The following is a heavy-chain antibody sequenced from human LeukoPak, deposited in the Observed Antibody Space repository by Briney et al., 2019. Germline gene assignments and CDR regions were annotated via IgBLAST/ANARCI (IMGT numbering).Heavy chain of an antibody. CDR3: ARGSSNVAARNNWFDP. D-gene: IGHD6-6*01. Sequence: GGSLRLSCAASGFTFSRSDMNWVRQAPGKGLEWVSSISGSSSYIYYTDSVKGRFTVSRDNAKNSLFLQMNSLRVEDTAVYYCARGSSNVAARNNWFDPWSQGTLVTVSS. CDR1: GFTFSRSD. J-gene: IGHJ5*02. V-gene: IGHV3-21*01. CDR2: ISGSSSYI.